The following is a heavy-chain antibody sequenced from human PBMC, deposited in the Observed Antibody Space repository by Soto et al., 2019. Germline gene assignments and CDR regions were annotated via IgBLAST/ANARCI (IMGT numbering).Heavy chain of an antibody. CDR3: ARGANSGSYSYGYFDY. Sequence: PGGSLRLSCAASGFTFSDHYMDWVRRAPGKGLEWVARIRNKGNSYTTEYAASVRGRFTISRDDSENSLYLQMNSLISDDTAVYYCARGANSGSYSYGYFDYWG. CDR1: GFTFSDHY. D-gene: IGHD1-26*01. V-gene: IGHV3-72*01. J-gene: IGHJ4*03. CDR2: IRNKGNSYTT.